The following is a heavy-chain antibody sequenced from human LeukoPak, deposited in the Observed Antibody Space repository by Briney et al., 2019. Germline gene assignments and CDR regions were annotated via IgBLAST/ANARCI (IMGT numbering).Heavy chain of an antibody. J-gene: IGHJ4*02. Sequence: GGSLRLSCAASGFTVSSNYMSWVRQAPGKGPEWVSSISASGEITYHADSVRGRFTISRDNSKSALYLQMNSLRAEDTALYYCAKRRIYCGSSRCSLDSWGQGTLVTVSS. CDR2: ISASGEIT. V-gene: IGHV3-23*01. CDR1: GFTVSSNY. D-gene: IGHD2-2*01. CDR3: AKRRIYCGSSRCSLDS.